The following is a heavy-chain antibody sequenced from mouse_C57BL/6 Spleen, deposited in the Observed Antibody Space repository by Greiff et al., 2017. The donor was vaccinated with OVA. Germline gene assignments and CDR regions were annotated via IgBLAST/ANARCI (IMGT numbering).Heavy chain of an antibody. J-gene: IGHJ3*01. V-gene: IGHV1-66*01. CDR2: LYSGCGIP. CDR1: GYSFTRFY. CDR3: ASPITTGGLAY. D-gene: IGHD1-1*01. Sequence: VQLKASGPELVLLGASVQISCKAFGYSFTRFYIHWVKQRSGQGPVWIGWLYSGCGIPQLNEKFTGKATLTADISSSPAYMQLSSLTSEDPAVYCCASPITTGGLAYWGEGSLVTVSA.